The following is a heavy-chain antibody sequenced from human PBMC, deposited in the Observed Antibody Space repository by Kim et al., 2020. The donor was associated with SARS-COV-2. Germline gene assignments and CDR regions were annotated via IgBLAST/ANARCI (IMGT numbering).Heavy chain of an antibody. CDR3: ARRAYSSGWWYFDY. CDR1: GFTFSSYW. J-gene: IGHJ4*02. V-gene: IGHV3-74*01. CDR2: INSDGSTT. Sequence: GGSLRLSCAASGFTFSSYWMHWVRQAPGKGLVWVSRINSDGSTTNHADSVKGRFTISRDNAKNTLYLQMNSLRAEDTVVYYCARRAYSSGWWYFDYWGQGTLVTVSS. D-gene: IGHD6-19*01.